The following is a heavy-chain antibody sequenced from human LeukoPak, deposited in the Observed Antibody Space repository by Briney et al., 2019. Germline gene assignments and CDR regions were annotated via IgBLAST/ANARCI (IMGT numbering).Heavy chain of an antibody. CDR2: IYYSGST. CDR1: GGSISSYY. J-gene: IGHJ4*02. V-gene: IGHV4-59*01. CDR3: ARVSGYDWESFYDY. Sequence: SETLSLTCTVSGGSISSYYWSWIRQPPGKGLEWIGYIYYSGSTNYNPSLKSRVAISVDTSKNQFSLKLNSVTAADTAVYYCARVSGYDWESFYDYWGQGTLVTVSS. D-gene: IGHD5-12*01.